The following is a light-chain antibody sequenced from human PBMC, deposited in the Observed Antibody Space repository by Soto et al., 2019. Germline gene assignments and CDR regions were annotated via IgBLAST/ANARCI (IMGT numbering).Light chain of an antibody. Sequence: DIQMTQSPSSLSASVGDRVTITCRASQRIGTYLNWYQQKPGKAPELLIFAASSLQRGVSPRFSSSGSGTDFALTISSLKTEDLVAYYYQHTYGVPCTFRPGTKV. CDR3: QHTYGVPCT. V-gene: IGKV1-39*01. CDR2: AAS. CDR1: QRIGTY. J-gene: IGKJ3*01.